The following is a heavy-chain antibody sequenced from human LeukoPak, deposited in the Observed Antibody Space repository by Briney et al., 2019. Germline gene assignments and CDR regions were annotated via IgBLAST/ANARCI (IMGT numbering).Heavy chain of an antibody. D-gene: IGHD2-21*01. CDR1: GGTFTSYD. CDR3: ARSVARGQFDP. Sequence: ASVKVTCKPSGGTFTSYDINWLRQAPGQGLEWMGWMNPNSGNTDYAQKFQGRVTITRNTSITTAYMELSSLRSEDTAVYYCARSVARGQFDPWGQGTLVTVSS. CDR2: MNPNSGNT. J-gene: IGHJ5*02. V-gene: IGHV1-8*03.